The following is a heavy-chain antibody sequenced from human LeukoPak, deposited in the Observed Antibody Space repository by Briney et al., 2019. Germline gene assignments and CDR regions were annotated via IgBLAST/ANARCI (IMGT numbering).Heavy chain of an antibody. CDR2: ISSSSNYI. V-gene: IGHV3-21*01. J-gene: IGHJ3*02. CDR3: ARVSILIVPYYAFDI. D-gene: IGHD2/OR15-2a*01. CDR1: GFTFSAYN. Sequence: GGSLRLSCAASGFTFSAYNMNWVRRTPGKGLEWVSSISSSSNYIYYADSVKGRFTISRDNAKNSLYLQMNSLRAEDTAVYYCARVSILIVPYYAFDIWGQGTMVTVSS.